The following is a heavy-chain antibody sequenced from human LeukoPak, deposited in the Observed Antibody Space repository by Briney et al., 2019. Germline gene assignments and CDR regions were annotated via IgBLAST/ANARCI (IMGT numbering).Heavy chain of an antibody. CDR3: ARTLPIAAAARLPDY. CDR1: GFTFSSYE. Sequence: GGSLRLSCAASGFTFSSYEMNWVRQAPGKGLEWVSYISSSGSTIYYADSVKGRFTISRDNAKNSLYLQMNSLRAEDTAVYYCARTLPIAAAARLPDYWGQGTLVTVSS. CDR2: ISSSGSTI. J-gene: IGHJ4*02. V-gene: IGHV3-48*03. D-gene: IGHD6-13*01.